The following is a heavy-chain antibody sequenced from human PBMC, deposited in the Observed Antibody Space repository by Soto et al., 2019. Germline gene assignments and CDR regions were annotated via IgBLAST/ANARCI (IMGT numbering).Heavy chain of an antibody. J-gene: IGHJ5*02. V-gene: IGHV4-4*07. CDR3: VRDGTKTLRDWFDP. CDR2: IYATGTT. CDR1: GASISGFY. D-gene: IGHD1-1*01. Sequence: ESLSVTCTGSGASISGFYWSWIRKSAGKGLEWIGRIYATGTTDYNPSLKSRVMMSVDTSKKQFSLKLRSVTAADTAVYYCVRDGTKTLRDWFDPWGQG.